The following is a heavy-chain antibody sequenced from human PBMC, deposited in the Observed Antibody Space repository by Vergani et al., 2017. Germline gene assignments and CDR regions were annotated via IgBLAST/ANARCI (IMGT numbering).Heavy chain of an antibody. CDR2: IIPIFGTA. J-gene: IGHJ4*02. D-gene: IGHD4-17*01. CDR3: ARDRAYGDYGFRVWFDY. V-gene: IGHV1-69*01. CDR1: GGTFSSYA. Sequence: QVQLVQSGAEVKKPGSSVKVSCKASGGTFSSYAISWVRQAPGQGLEWMGGIIPIFGTANYAQQFQGRVTITADESTSTAYMELSSLRSEDTAVYYCARDRAYGDYGFRVWFDYWGQGTLVTVSS.